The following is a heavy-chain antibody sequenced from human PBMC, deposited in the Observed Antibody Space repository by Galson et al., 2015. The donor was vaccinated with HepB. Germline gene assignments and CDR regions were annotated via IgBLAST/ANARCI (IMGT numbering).Heavy chain of an antibody. CDR1: GFTFSTYS. CDR3: ARDEYISRWYNSDDAFDI. CDR2: ISSSSSYI. D-gene: IGHD6-13*01. V-gene: IGHV3-21*01. J-gene: IGHJ3*02. Sequence: SLRLSCAASGFTFSTYSMNWVRQAPGKGLEWVSSISSSSSYIYYADSVKGRFTISRDNAKNSLYLQMNSLRAEDTAVYYCARDEYISRWYNSDDAFDIWGQGTMVTVSS.